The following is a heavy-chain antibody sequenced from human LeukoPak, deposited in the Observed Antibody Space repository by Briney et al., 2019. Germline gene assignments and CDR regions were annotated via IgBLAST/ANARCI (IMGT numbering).Heavy chain of an antibody. V-gene: IGHV5-51*01. CDR2: IYPGDSDT. CDR1: GYSFTSYW. J-gene: IGHJ4*02. Sequence: GESLKISCKGSGYSFTSYWSGWVRHMPGKGLEWMGIIYPGDSDTRYSPSFQGQVTISADKSISTASLQWSSLKASDTAMYCCARPAGFGVVDFFDYWGQGTLVTVSS. D-gene: IGHD3-3*01. CDR3: ARPAGFGVVDFFDY.